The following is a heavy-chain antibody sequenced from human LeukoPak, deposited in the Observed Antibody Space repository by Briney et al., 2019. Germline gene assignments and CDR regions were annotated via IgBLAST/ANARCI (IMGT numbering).Heavy chain of an antibody. Sequence: SETLSLTCTVSGGAIVSSNYYWGWVRQPPGKGLEWIGSIYYSGSTYYNPSLKSRVTISVDPSQNQFSLKLSSVTAGDTAVYYCARRRIVATIDYWGQGILVTVSS. CDR1: GGAIVSSNYY. V-gene: IGHV4-39*01. CDR3: ARRRIVATIDY. D-gene: IGHD5-12*01. CDR2: IYYSGST. J-gene: IGHJ4*02.